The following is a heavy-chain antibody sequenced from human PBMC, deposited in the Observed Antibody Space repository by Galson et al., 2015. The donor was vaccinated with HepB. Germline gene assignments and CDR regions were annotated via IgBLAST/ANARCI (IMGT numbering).Heavy chain of an antibody. CDR2: IRSRANSYTA. CDR1: GFTFRGST. D-gene: IGHD6-6*01. V-gene: IGHV3-73*01. CDR3: ATRTSAGSSY. J-gene: IGHJ4*02. Sequence: SLRLSCAASGFTFRGSTVHWVRQASGEGLEWVGRIRSRANSYTAAYAATVKGRFTISRDDSKNTASLQMNSLKTADTAGDYSATRTSAGSSYWGPRLQFTVST.